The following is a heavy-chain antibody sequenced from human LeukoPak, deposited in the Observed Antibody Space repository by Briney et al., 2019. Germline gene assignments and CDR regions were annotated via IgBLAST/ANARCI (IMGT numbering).Heavy chain of an antibody. CDR2: ISHDGSTK. Sequence: GGSLRLSCAASGFTFSTYGMHWVRQAPGKGLEWVAVISHDGSTKSYVDSLKGRFTISRDNSQDTVYLQMSSLRPEDTAVYYCARDYGMDVWGQGTTVTVSS. CDR3: ARDYGMDV. J-gene: IGHJ6*02. CDR1: GFTFSTYG. V-gene: IGHV3-30*19.